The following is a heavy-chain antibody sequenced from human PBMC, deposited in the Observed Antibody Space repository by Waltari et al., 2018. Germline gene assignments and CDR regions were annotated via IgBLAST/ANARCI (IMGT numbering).Heavy chain of an antibody. J-gene: IGHJ4*02. CDR1: GFTFSSYA. CDR3: ARDRPAAAGDH. CDR2: ISYDGSNK. Sequence: VQLVESGGGVVQPGRSLRLSCAASGFTFSSYAMHWVRQAPGKGLEWVAVISYDGSNKYYADSVKGRFTISRDNSKNTLYLQMNSLRAEDTAVYYCARDRPAAAGDHWGQGTLVTVSS. V-gene: IGHV3-30-3*01. D-gene: IGHD6-13*01.